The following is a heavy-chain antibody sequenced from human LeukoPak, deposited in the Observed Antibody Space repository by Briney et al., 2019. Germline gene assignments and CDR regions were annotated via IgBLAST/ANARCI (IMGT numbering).Heavy chain of an antibody. CDR3: ARVCSGGSCLSWFDP. Sequence: GASVKVSCKASGYTFTSYDINWVRQATGQGLEWMGGIIPIFGTANYAQKFQGRVTITADESTSTAYMELSSLRSEDTAVYYCARVCSGGSCLSWFDPWGQGTLVTVSS. J-gene: IGHJ5*02. CDR2: IIPIFGTA. CDR1: GYTFTSYD. D-gene: IGHD2-15*01. V-gene: IGHV1-69*13.